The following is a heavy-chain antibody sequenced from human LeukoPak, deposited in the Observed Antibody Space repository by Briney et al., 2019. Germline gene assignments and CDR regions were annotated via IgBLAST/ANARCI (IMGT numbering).Heavy chain of an antibody. CDR2: VYATGTT. D-gene: IGHD3-22*01. CDR1: SGSLTGYY. CDR3: ARVDYYDSSGYDY. Sequence: SETLSLTCTVSSGSLTGYYWSWIRQPPGKGLEWIAYVYATGTTNYNPSLKTRPTISMDTSKNQLSLTLTSVTAADTAVYYCARVDYYDSSGYDYWGQGTLVTVSS. V-gene: IGHV4-59*01. J-gene: IGHJ4*02.